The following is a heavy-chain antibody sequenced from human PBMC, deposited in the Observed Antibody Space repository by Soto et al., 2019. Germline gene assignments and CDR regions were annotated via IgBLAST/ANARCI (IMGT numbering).Heavy chain of an antibody. CDR1: GGSIRSVGYY. CDR2: IYFSGST. Sequence: ASETLSLTCNVSGGSIRSVGYYWSWIRQHPGKGLELIGYIYFSGSTNYNPSLKSRVIISVDTSKNQFSLRLSSVTAADTAVYYCARDRGTSWASQXWGQGTLVTVSX. CDR3: ARDRGTSWASQX. J-gene: IGHJ4*02. D-gene: IGHD6-13*01. V-gene: IGHV4-31*03.